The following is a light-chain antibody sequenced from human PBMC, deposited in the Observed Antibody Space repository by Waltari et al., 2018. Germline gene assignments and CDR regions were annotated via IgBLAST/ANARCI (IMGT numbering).Light chain of an antibody. CDR3: QQRAGWPLYS. Sequence: EIVLTQSPDTLSLSPGERATLSCRASQSVGGYLAWYQHKPGQAPRLLISGASKRATGIPARFSGSGSGTDFTLTISSLEPEDFAVYYCQQRAGWPLYSFGQGTRLEI. CDR1: QSVGGY. J-gene: IGKJ2*01. V-gene: IGKV3-11*01. CDR2: GAS.